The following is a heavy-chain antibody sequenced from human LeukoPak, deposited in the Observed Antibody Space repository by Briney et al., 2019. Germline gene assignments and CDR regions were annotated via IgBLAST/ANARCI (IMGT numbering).Heavy chain of an antibody. V-gene: IGHV1-24*01. D-gene: IGHD2-2*01. CDR1: GYTLTELS. CDR2: FDPEDGET. Sequence: ASVKVSCKVSGYTLTELSMHWVRQAPGKGLEWMGGFDPEDGETIYAQKFQGRVTMTTDTSTSTAYMELRSLRSDDTAVYYCARGGCSSTSCYWGYYYYYYMDVWGKGTTVTVSS. CDR3: ARGGCSSTSCYWGYYYYYYMDV. J-gene: IGHJ6*03.